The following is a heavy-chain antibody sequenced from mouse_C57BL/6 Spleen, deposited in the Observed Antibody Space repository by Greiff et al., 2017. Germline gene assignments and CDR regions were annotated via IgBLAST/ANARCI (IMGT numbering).Heavy chain of an antibody. Sequence: QVQLKQSGPELVKPGASVKISCKASGYAFSSSWMNWVKQRPGKGLEWIGRIYPGDGDTNYNGKFKGKATLTADKSSSTAYMQLSSLTSEDSAVYFCAPFITTVRYFDVWGTGTTVTVSS. D-gene: IGHD1-1*01. CDR1: GYAFSSSW. CDR3: APFITTVRYFDV. CDR2: IYPGDGDT. J-gene: IGHJ1*03. V-gene: IGHV1-82*01.